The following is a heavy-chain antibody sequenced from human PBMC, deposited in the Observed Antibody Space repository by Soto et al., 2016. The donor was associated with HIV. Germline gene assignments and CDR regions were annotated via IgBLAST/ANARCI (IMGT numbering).Heavy chain of an antibody. CDR1: GYTFTGYY. CDR2: INPNSGGT. J-gene: IGHJ3*02. Sequence: QVHLVQSGAEVKKPGASVKVSCKASGYTFTGYYIHWVRQAPGQGLEWMGWINPNSGGTNYAQKFQGRVTMTRDTSISTAYMELSRLRSDDTAVYYCARVGYDWNDAGAFDIWGQGTMVTVSS. CDR3: ARVGYDWNDAGAFDI. D-gene: IGHD1-1*01. V-gene: IGHV1-2*02.